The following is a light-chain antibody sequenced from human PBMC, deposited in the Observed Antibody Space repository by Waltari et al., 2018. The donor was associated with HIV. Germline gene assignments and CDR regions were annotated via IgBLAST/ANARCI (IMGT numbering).Light chain of an antibody. CDR1: ALPKQY. J-gene: IGLJ3*02. V-gene: IGLV3-25*03. Sequence: SYELTQPPSVSVSPGQTAKITCSGDALPKQYAYWYQQQPGPAPVVMIYKDTERPSGSPERFSASTSGTTVTLTISGVQAEDEADYYCQSADNSGSYQVFGGGTKLTVL. CDR2: KDT. CDR3: QSADNSGSYQV.